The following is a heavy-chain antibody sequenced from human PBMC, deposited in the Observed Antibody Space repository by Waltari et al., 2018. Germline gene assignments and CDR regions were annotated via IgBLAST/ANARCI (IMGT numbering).Heavy chain of an antibody. CDR3: ATWSHYSNSGYRVDH. Sequence: QVQLVEWGGGLVKPGGSLRLYGAVSGFTFSDYFVTWSRQAPGQGLEWISYISRISGETDYADSVKGRFTISRDNARKSLDLQMNSLRAEDTAVYYCATWSHYSNSGYRVDHWGQGTLVTVSS. D-gene: IGHD3-22*01. J-gene: IGHJ5*02. CDR2: ISRISGET. CDR1: GFTFSDYF. V-gene: IGHV3-11*06.